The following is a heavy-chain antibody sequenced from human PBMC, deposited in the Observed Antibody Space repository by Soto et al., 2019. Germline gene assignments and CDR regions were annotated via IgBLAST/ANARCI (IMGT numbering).Heavy chain of an antibody. V-gene: IGHV1-46*01. Sequence: ASVKVSCKASGHTLINYYMHWVRQAPGQGLDWLGKIDPSGNGTSYAERFQGRITLTSDTSTNTVYVELSSLRSEDTAIYYCAINYYDSSAYLYWGQGTLVTVSS. CDR3: AINYYDSSAYLY. D-gene: IGHD3-22*01. CDR1: GHTLINYY. J-gene: IGHJ4*02. CDR2: IDPSGNGT.